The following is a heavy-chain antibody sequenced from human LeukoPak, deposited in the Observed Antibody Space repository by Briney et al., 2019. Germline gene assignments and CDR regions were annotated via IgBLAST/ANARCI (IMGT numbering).Heavy chain of an antibody. V-gene: IGHV1-18*01. CDR3: SXXWNNGAXQQLVXY. Sequence: ASVKVSCKASGYTFTTYGICWVRQAPGQGLEWLGWISGYNGDTNYAQRLQGRVTMTTDTSTSTAYMELRSLNFNDTAVYYCSXXWNNGAXQQLVXYWGQGTLVTVSS. D-gene: IGHD6-13*01. J-gene: IGHJ4*02. CDR2: ISGYNGDT. CDR1: GYTFTTYG.